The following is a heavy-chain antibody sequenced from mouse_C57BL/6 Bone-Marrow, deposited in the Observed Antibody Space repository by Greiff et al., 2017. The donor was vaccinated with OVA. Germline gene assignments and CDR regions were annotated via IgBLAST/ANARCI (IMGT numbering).Heavy chain of an antibody. D-gene: IGHD2-4*01. CDR3: AREAMITYYFDY. Sequence: QVHVKQPGAELVKPGASVKLSCKASGYTFTSYWMHWVKQRPGQGLEWIGMIHPNSGSTNYNEKFKSKATLTVDKSSSTAYMQLSSLTSEDSAVYYCAREAMITYYFDYWGQGTTLTVSS. J-gene: IGHJ2*01. CDR1: GYTFTSYW. CDR2: IHPNSGST. V-gene: IGHV1-64*01.